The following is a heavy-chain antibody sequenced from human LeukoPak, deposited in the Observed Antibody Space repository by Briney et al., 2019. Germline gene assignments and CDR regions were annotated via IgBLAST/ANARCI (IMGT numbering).Heavy chain of an antibody. V-gene: IGHV1-2*02. CDR1: GYTFTGYY. J-gene: IGHJ3*02. Sequence: ASVKVSCKASGYTFTGYYMHWMRQAPGQGLEWMGWINPNSGGTNYAQKFQGRVTMTRDTSISTAYMELSRLRSDDTAVYYCARDGSITIFGVVIREEAFDIWGQGTMVTVSS. D-gene: IGHD3-3*01. CDR2: INPNSGGT. CDR3: ARDGSITIFGVVIREEAFDI.